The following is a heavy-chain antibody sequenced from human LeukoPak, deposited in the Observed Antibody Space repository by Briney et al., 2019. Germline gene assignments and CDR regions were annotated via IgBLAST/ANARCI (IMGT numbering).Heavy chain of an antibody. J-gene: IGHJ4*02. CDR1: GFTFSSYS. Sequence: GGSLRLSCAASGFTFSSYSMNWVRQAPGKGLEWVSYISSSSSTIYYADSVKGRFTISRDNAKNSLYLQMNSLRAEDTAVYYCARGASGYDYPPDYWGQGTLVTVSS. D-gene: IGHD5-12*01. CDR3: ARGASGYDYPPDY. CDR2: ISSSSSTI. V-gene: IGHV3-48*01.